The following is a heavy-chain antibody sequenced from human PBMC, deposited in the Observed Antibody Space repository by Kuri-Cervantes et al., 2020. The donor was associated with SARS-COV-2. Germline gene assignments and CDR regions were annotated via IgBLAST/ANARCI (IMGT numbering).Heavy chain of an antibody. D-gene: IGHD6-13*01. CDR3: ARAISSWFDY. J-gene: IGHJ4*02. CDR2: ISSSSSTI. Sequence: GESLKISCAASGFTFSSYSMNWVRQAPGKGLEWASYISSSSSTIYYADSVKGRFTISRDNAKNSLYLQMNSLRDEDTAVYYCARAISSWFDYWGQGTLVTVSS. CDR1: GFTFSSYS. V-gene: IGHV3-48*02.